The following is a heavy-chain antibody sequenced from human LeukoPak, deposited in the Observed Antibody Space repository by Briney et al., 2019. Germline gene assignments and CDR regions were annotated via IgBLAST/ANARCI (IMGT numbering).Heavy chain of an antibody. CDR1: GFTFSSYG. CDR2: IRYDGGNK. Sequence: GGSLRLSCAASGFTFSSYGMHWVRQAPGKGLEWVAFIRYDGGNKYYADSVKGRLTISRDNSKNTLYLQMNSLRAEDTAVYYCAKVGYGDYIEFQHWGQGTLVTVSS. CDR3: AKVGYGDYIEFQH. D-gene: IGHD4-17*01. V-gene: IGHV3-30*02. J-gene: IGHJ1*01.